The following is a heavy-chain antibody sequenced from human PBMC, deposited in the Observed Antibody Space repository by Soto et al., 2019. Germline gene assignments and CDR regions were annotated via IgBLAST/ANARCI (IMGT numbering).Heavy chain of an antibody. CDR3: ARDTTTFPYYYGMDV. V-gene: IGHV1-69*08. D-gene: IGHD4-4*01. CDR2: IIPLLAMT. CDR1: RVTFSKYN. Sequence: QDQLVQSGAEVKKPGSSVKVSCETSRVTFSKYNINWVRQAPGQGLEWMGRIIPLLAMTNYAQKFQGRVTIAADRFTSTVYMELTSLRSEDTAVYYCARDTTTFPYYYGMDVWGQGTTVTVSS. J-gene: IGHJ6*02.